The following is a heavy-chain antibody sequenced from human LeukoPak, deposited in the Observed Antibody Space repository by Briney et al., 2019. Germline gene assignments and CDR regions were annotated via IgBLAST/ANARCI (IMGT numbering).Heavy chain of an antibody. CDR3: ARHGSGNYDILTGYSSDFDY. CDR2: INHSGSA. CDR1: GGSFSGYY. D-gene: IGHD3-9*01. J-gene: IGHJ4*02. V-gene: IGHV4-34*01. Sequence: SETLSLTCTVYGGSFSGYYWSWIRQSPGKGLEWIGEINHSGSAKYIPSLKSRLTISVDTSKNQFSLRLTSVSAADTAVYYCARHGSGNYDILTGYSSDFDYWGQGTLVTVSS.